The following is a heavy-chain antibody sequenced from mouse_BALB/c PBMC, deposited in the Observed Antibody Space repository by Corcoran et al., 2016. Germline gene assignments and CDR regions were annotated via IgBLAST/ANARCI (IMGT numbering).Heavy chain of an antibody. Sequence: QIQLQQSGPELVKPGASVKISCKASGYTFTDYYINWVKQKPGQGLEWIGWIYPGSGNTKYNEKFKGKATLTVDTSSSTAYMQLSSLTSEDTAVYFCARSYYGSSPCWYFDVWGAGTTVTVSS. CDR3: ARSYYGSSPCWYFDV. CDR2: IYPGSGNT. D-gene: IGHD1-1*01. V-gene: IGHV1-84*02. CDR1: GYTFTDYY. J-gene: IGHJ1*01.